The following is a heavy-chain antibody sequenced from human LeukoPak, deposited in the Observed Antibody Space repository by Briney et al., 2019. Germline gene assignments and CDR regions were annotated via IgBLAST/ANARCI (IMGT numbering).Heavy chain of an antibody. CDR1: GFTFSSYG. CDR2: IRYDGSNK. Sequence: PEGSLRLSCAASGFTFSSYGMHWVRQAPGKGLEWVAFIRYDGSNKYYADSVKGRFTISRDNSKNTLYLQMNSLRAEDTAVYYCAKDHIAHDSSGYSNWFDPWGQGTLVTVSS. D-gene: IGHD3-22*01. CDR3: AKDHIAHDSSGYSNWFDP. J-gene: IGHJ5*02. V-gene: IGHV3-30*02.